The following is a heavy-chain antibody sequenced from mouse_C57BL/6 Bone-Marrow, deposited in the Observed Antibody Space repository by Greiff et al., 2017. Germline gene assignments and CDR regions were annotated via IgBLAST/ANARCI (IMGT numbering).Heavy chain of an antibody. CDR2: IDPENGDT. CDR1: GSNIKDDY. J-gene: IGHJ2*01. V-gene: IGHV14-4*01. D-gene: IGHD1-3*01. Sequence: EVKVVESGAELVRPGASVKLSCTASGSNIKDDYMHWVKQRPEQGLAWIGWIDPENGDTEYASKFQGKATITADTSSNTAYLQLSSLTSEDTAVYYCTTEVYWGQGTTLTVSS. CDR3: TTEVY.